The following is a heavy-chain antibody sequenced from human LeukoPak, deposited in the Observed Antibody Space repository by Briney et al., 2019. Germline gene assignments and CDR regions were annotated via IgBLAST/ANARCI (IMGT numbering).Heavy chain of an antibody. CDR2: IYYSGST. CDR3: ARDNWNYGSSMDV. V-gene: IGHV4-59*02. CDR1: GGSVSSYY. D-gene: IGHD1-7*01. Sequence: SETLSLTCTVSGGSVSSYYWSWIRQPTAKGLEWIGYIYYSGSTNYNPSLKSRVTISVDTSKNQFSLKLSSVTAADTAVYHCARDNWNYGSSMDVWGQGTTVTVSS. J-gene: IGHJ6*02.